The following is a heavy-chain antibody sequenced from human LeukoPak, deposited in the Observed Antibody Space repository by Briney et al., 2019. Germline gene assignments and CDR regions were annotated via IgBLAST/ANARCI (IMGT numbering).Heavy chain of an antibody. V-gene: IGHV3-48*02. J-gene: IGHJ4*02. D-gene: IGHD1-26*01. CDR2: IGSSNITM. CDR1: GFTFSSYG. CDR3: ARGPLGWSDF. Sequence: PGRSLRLSCAASGFTFSSYGMHWVRQAPGKGLEWVSYIGSSNITMYYADSVKGRFTISRDNAKNSLYLQMNSLRDEDTAIYYCARGPLGWSDFWGQGTLVTVSS.